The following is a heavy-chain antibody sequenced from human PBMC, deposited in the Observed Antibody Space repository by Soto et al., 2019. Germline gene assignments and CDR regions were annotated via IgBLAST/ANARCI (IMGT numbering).Heavy chain of an antibody. V-gene: IGHV5-10-1*01. CDR1: GYSFTSYW. J-gene: IGHJ6*02. CDR3: ARPASTSPFDYYYGMDV. CDR2: IDPSDSYT. Sequence: PGESLKISCKGSGYSFTSYWISWVRQMPGKGLEWMGRIDPSDSYTNYSPSFQGHVTISADKSISTAYLQWSSLKASDTAMCYCARPASTSPFDYYYGMDVWGQGTTVTVSS. D-gene: IGHD2-2*01.